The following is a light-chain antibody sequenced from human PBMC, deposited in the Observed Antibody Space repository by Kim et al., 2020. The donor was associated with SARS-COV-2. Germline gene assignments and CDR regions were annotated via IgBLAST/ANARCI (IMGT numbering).Light chain of an antibody. CDR2: YAS. J-gene: IGKJ4*01. CDR3: QQSGAFLT. V-gene: IGKV6-21*02. Sequence: DIVLTQSPESQSVTPKEQVTITCRASQSIGNRLHWYQQKPDQSPKLLIRYASQSITWVPPRFSGSGSGTEFTLTINSLEAEDAATYYCQQSGAFLTFGGGTKLEI. CDR1: QSIGNR.